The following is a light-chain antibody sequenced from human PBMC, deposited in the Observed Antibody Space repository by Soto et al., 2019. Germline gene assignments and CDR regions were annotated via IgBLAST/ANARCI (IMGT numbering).Light chain of an antibody. CDR2: GAS. J-gene: IGKJ1*01. Sequence: EIVMTQSPATLSVSPGERTTLSCRASQSVSSNLAWYQQKPGQAPRLLIYGASTRATGIPARFSGSGSGTEFTLTISSLQSEDFAVYYCQQYNSYFRTFGQGTKVDIK. CDR1: QSVSSN. V-gene: IGKV3-15*01. CDR3: QQYNSYFRT.